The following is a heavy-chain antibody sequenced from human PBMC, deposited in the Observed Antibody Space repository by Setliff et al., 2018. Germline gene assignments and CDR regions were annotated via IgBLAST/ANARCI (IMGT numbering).Heavy chain of an antibody. Sequence: PGGSLRLSCAASRFTFSNYWMSWVRQAPGKGLEWVANIKEDGSEKYYVDSVKGRVTISRDNAKNSLDLQMDSLRAEDTAVYYCARDPHFDAWGQGTLGTASS. CDR3: ARDPHFDA. J-gene: IGHJ4*02. CDR1: RFTFSNYW. V-gene: IGHV3-7*01. CDR2: IKEDGSEK.